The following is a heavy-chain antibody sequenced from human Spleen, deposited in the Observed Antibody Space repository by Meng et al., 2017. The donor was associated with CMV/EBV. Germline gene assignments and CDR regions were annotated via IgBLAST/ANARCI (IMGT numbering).Heavy chain of an antibody. CDR3: AGGSSYGHNLFRTTFFDD. Sequence: SETLSLTCTVSGASISSDTYYWGWIRQPPGKGLEWIGSIYYSGSTYYNPSLKSRVTISVDTSKNQFSLKLSSVTAADTAVYYCAGGSSYGHNLFRTTFFDDWGQGTLVTVSS. CDR1: GASISSDTYY. J-gene: IGHJ4*02. CDR2: IYYSGST. V-gene: IGHV4-39*07. D-gene: IGHD5-18*01.